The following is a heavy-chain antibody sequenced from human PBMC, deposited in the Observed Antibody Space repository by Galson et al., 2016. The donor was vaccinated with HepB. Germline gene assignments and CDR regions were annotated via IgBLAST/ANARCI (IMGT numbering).Heavy chain of an antibody. J-gene: IGHJ3*02. CDR1: GYTLTELS. D-gene: IGHD2-15*01. CDR2: FDPEDGET. Sequence: SVKVSCKVSGYTLTELSMHWVRQAPGKGLEWMGGFDPEDGETIYSQKFQGRVTMTEDTSTDTAYMELSSLRSEDTAVYYCATDRYCSGGRCYGNDAFDIWGPGTMVTVS. V-gene: IGHV1-24*01. CDR3: ATDRYCSGGRCYGNDAFDI.